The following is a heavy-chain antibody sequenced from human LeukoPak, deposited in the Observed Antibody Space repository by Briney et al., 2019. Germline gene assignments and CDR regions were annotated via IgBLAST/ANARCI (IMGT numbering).Heavy chain of an antibody. CDR1: GFTFSSYS. CDR3: ARDLRAYSSGWTSDY. Sequence: GASLQISCAASGFTFSSYSMNWVRQAPGKGLEWVSSISSSSSYIYYADSVKGRFTISRDNAKNSLYLQMNSLRAEDTAVYYCARDLRAYSSGWTSDYWGQGTLVTVSS. CDR2: ISSSSSYI. J-gene: IGHJ4*02. V-gene: IGHV3-21*01. D-gene: IGHD6-19*01.